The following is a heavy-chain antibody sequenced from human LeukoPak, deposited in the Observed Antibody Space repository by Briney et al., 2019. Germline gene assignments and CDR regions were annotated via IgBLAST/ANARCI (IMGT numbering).Heavy chain of an antibody. CDR3: ARRPSIAAAGTGWFDP. V-gene: IGHV4-4*02. CDR1: GGSISSSSW. D-gene: IGHD6-13*01. J-gene: IGHJ5*02. CDR2: VYHSGST. Sequence: SGTLSLTCAVSGGSISSSSWWSWVRQPPGKGLEWIGEVYHSGSTNYNPSLKSRVTISVDKSKNQFSLKLSSVTAADTAVYYCARRPSIAAAGTGWFDPWGQGTLVTVSS.